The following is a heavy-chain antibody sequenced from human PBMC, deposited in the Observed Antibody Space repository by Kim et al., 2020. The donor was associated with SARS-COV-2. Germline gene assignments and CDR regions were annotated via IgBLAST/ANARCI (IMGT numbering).Heavy chain of an antibody. V-gene: IGHV4-31*03. CDR3: AREIWGKYCISTSCSSYNWFDP. Sequence: SETLSLTCTVSGGSISSGGYYWSWIRQHPGKGLEWIGYIYYSGSTYYNPSLKSRVTISVDTSKNQFSLKLSSVTAADTAVYYCAREIWGKYCISTSCSSYNWFDPWGQGTLVTVSS. D-gene: IGHD2-2*01. CDR1: GGSISSGGYY. J-gene: IGHJ5*02. CDR2: IYYSGST.